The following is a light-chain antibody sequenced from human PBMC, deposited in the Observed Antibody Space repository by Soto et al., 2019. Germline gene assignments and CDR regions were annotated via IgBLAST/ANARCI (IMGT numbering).Light chain of an antibody. V-gene: IGLV2-23*01. J-gene: IGLJ2*01. CDR2: EAT. CDR1: SNDVGSFNL. CDR3: CSYARSSTVV. Sequence: QSVLTQPASVSGSPGRSITISCSGTSNDVGSFNLVSWYQQHPGKVPKLMIYEATKRPSGVSNRFSGSKSGNTASMTISGLQAEDEADYYCCSYARSSTVVFGGGTKLTVL.